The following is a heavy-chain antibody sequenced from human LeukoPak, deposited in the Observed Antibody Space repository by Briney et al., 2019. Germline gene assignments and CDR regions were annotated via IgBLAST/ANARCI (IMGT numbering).Heavy chain of an antibody. J-gene: IGHJ6*02. D-gene: IGHD6-6*01. CDR3: ARDLYSSSPSGTIYYYYGMDV. CDR1: GFTFSSYA. CDR2: ISYDGSNK. Sequence: GGSLRLSCAASGFTFSSYAMHWVRQAPGKELEWVAVISYDGSNKYYADSVKGRFTISRDNSKNTLYLQMNSLRAEDTAVYYCARDLYSSSPSGTIYYYYGMDVWGQGTTVTVSS. V-gene: IGHV3-30-3*01.